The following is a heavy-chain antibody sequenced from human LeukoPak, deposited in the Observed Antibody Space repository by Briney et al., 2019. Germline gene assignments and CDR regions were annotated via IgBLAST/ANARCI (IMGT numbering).Heavy chain of an antibody. CDR3: ARGARGSSSSEFDY. J-gene: IGHJ4*02. Sequence: SVKVSCKASGGTFSSYAISWVRQAPGQGLEWMGGIIPIFGTANCAQKFQGRVTITADESTSTAYMELSSLRSEDTAVYYCARGARGSSSSEFDYWGQGTLVTVSS. V-gene: IGHV1-69*01. CDR1: GGTFSSYA. D-gene: IGHD6-6*01. CDR2: IIPIFGTA.